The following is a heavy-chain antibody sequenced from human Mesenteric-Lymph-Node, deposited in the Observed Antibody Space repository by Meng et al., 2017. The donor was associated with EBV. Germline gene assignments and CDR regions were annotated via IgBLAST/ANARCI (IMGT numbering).Heavy chain of an antibody. J-gene: IGHJ5*02. CDR2: IYWDDDK. D-gene: IGHD3-10*01. Sequence: QLPLKASGPHPVKPTQPPPLTCPFSGFSLSTRGVGVGWIRQPPGKALEWLALIYWDDDKRYSPSLKSRLTIPKDTSKNQVVLTMTNMDPVDTATYYCAHRPGVSGWFDPWGQGTLVTVSS. CDR1: GFSLSTRGVG. CDR3: AHRPGVSGWFDP. V-gene: IGHV2-5*02.